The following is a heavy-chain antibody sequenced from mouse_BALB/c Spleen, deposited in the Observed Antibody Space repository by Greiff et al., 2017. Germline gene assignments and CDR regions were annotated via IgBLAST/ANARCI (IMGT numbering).Heavy chain of an antibody. CDR2: IYPGSGST. J-gene: IGHJ2*01. D-gene: IGHD1-1*01. Sequence: QVQLQQSGPELVKPWASVKMSCKASGYTFTDYVISWVKQRTGQGLEWIGEIYPGSGSTYYNEKFKGKATLTADKSSNTAYMQLSSLTSEDSAVYFCARSLYYYGSSYDYFDYWGQGTTLTVSS. CDR3: ARSLYYYGSSYDYFDY. V-gene: IGHV1-77*01. CDR1: GYTFTDYV.